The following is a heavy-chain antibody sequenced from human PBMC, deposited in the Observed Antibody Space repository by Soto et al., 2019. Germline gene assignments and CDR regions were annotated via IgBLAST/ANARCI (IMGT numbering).Heavy chain of an antibody. J-gene: IGHJ6*02. CDR1: GYTFTSYG. CDR2: ISAYNGNT. Sequence: QVQLVQSGAEVKKPGASVKVSCKASGYTFTSYGISWVRQAPGQGLEWMGWISAYNGNTNYAQKLQGRVTMTTDTSTSTAYMELRSLRSDDTAVYYCAREAYCGGDCYYYYYYGMDVRGQGTTVTVSS. CDR3: AREAYCGGDCYYYYYYGMDV. D-gene: IGHD2-21*02. V-gene: IGHV1-18*01.